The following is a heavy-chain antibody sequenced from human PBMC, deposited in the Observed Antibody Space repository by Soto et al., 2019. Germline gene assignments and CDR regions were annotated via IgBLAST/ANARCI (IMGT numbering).Heavy chain of an antibody. CDR3: ASQWFGEFNWFDP. CDR2: IYYSGST. CDR1: GGSISSSSYY. D-gene: IGHD3-10*01. J-gene: IGHJ5*02. Sequence: SETLSLTCPVSGGSISSSSYYWGWIRQPPGKGLEWIGSIYYSGSTYYNPSLKSRVTISVDTSKNQFSLKLSSVTAADTAVYYCASQWFGEFNWFDPWGQGTLVTVSS. V-gene: IGHV4-39*07.